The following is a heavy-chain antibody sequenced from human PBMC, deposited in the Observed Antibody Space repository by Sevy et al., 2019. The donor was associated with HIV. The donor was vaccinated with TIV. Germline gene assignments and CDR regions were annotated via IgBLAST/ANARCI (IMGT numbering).Heavy chain of an antibody. Sequence: GGSLRLSCAASGFTFSSYAMHWVRQAPGKGLEWVAVISYDGSNKYYADSVKCRFTISRDNSKNTLYLQMNSLRAEDTAVYYCARGDIVVVPAAIWSPWFDPWGQGTLVTVSS. CDR1: GFTFSSYA. V-gene: IGHV3-30*04. D-gene: IGHD2-2*01. CDR3: ARGDIVVVPAAIWSPWFDP. CDR2: ISYDGSNK. J-gene: IGHJ5*02.